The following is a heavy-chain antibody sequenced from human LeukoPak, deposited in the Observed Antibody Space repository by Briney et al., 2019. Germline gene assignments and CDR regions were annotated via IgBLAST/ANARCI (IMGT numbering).Heavy chain of an antibody. V-gene: IGHV1-58*01. CDR2: IVVGSGNT. D-gene: IGHD3-3*01. CDR3: AADQHDFWSGSMGYYYYMDV. Sequence: GASVTVSCKASGFTFTSSAVQWVRQAREQRLEWIGWIVVGSGNTNYAQKFQERVTITRDMSTSTAYMELSSLRSEDTAVYYCAADQHDFWSGSMGYYYYMDVWGKGTTVTVSS. CDR1: GFTFTSSA. J-gene: IGHJ6*03.